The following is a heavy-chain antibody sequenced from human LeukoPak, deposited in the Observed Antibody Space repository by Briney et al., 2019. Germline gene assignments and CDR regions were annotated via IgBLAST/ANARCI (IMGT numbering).Heavy chain of an antibody. J-gene: IGHJ4*02. D-gene: IGHD3/OR15-3a*01. Sequence: GGSLRLSCAASGFTFNNSAMAWVRQAPGEGLEWVSAISGSGGATDYADSVKGRFTVSRDNSRNTLFLQMNRLRAEDTALYYCAGTGPDYFAYWGQGMLVTVSS. CDR3: AGTGPDYFAY. CDR1: GFTFNNSA. V-gene: IGHV3-23*01. CDR2: ISGSGGAT.